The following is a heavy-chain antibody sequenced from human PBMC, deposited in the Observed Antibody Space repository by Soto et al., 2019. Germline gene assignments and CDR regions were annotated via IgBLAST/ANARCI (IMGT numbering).Heavy chain of an antibody. D-gene: IGHD5-12*01. J-gene: IGHJ6*02. CDR2: IWYDGSNK. Sequence: GGSLRLSCAASGFTISSYGMHWVRQAPGKGLEWVAVIWYDGSNKYYADSVKGRFTISRDNSKNTLYLQMNSLRAEDTAVYYCARDLNSGYPYYYYGMDVWGQGTTVTVPS. CDR1: GFTISSYG. V-gene: IGHV3-33*01. CDR3: ARDLNSGYPYYYYGMDV.